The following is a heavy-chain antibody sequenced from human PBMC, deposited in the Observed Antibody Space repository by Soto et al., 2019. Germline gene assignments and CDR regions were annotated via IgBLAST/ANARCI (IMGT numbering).Heavy chain of an antibody. V-gene: IGHV1-18*01. CDR2: ISVYNGNT. D-gene: IGHD1-26*01. CDR3: ARGDGTYFFDY. Sequence: QVQLVQSGAEVKKPGASVKVSCQASGYTFTTYGITWVRQAPGQGLEWMGWISVYNGNTDYAQKLQGRLTMTTDTSTNTTYMELRSLRSDDTAVYYCARGDGTYFFDYWGQGSLVTVSS. J-gene: IGHJ4*02. CDR1: GYTFTTYG.